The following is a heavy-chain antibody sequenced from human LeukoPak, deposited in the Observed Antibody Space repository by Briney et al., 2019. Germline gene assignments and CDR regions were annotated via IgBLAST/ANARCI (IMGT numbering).Heavy chain of an antibody. V-gene: IGHV1-2*02. Sequence: EASVKVSCKASGYTFTGYYMHWVRQAPGQGLKWMGWINPNSGGTNYAQKFQGRVAMTRDTSISTAYMELSRLRSDDTAVYYCAREEGHSSSLDYWGQGTLVTVSS. J-gene: IGHJ4*02. CDR2: INPNSGGT. D-gene: IGHD6-13*01. CDR1: GYTFTGYY. CDR3: AREEGHSSSLDY.